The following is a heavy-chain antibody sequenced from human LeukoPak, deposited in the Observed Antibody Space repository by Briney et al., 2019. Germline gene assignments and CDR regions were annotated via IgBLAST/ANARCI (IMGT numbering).Heavy chain of an antibody. V-gene: IGHV1-2*02. CDR1: GYTFTGYY. CDR3: AAAPDGGTTMDY. J-gene: IGHJ4*02. CDR2: INPNSGGT. Sequence: ASVKVSCKASGYTFTGYYMHWVRQAPGQGLEWMGWINPNSGGTNYAQKFQGRVTMTRDTSISTAYMELSRLRSDDTAVYYCAAAPDGGTTMDYWGQGTLVTVSS. D-gene: IGHD1-7*01.